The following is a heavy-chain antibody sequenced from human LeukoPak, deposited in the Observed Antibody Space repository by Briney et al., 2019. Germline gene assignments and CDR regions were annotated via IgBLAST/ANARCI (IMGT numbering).Heavy chain of an antibody. V-gene: IGHV1-2*04. CDR3: ARSGIAVAGTGFDY. D-gene: IGHD6-19*01. CDR1: GYTFTGYY. J-gene: IGHJ4*02. CDR2: INPNSGGT. Sequence: ASVKVSCKASGYTFTGYYMHWVRQAPGQGLEWMGWINPNSGGTNYAQKFQGWVTMTRDTSISTAYMELSRPRSDDTAVYYCARSGIAVAGTGFDYWGQGTLVTVSS.